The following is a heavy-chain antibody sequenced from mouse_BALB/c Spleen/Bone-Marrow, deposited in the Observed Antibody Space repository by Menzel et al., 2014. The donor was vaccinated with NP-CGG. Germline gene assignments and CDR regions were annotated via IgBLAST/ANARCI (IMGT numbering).Heavy chain of an antibody. V-gene: IGHV1-82*01. D-gene: IGHD2-3*01. Sequence: VQLQQPGPELVKPGASVKISCKASGYAFSSSWVNWVKQRPGQGLEWIGRIYPGDGDINYNGKFKGKATLTADKSSSTAYMQLSSLTSVDSAVYFCARSDGYRVMDYWGQGTSVTVSS. CDR3: ARSDGYRVMDY. CDR1: GYAFSSSW. J-gene: IGHJ4*01. CDR2: IYPGDGDI.